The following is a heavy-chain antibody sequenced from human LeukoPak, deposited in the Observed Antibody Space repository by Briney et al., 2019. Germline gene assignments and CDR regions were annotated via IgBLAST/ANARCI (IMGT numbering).Heavy chain of an antibody. CDR2: IIPIFGTA. V-gene: IGHV1-69*05. Sequence: SVKVSCKASGGTSSSYAISWVRQAPGQGLEWMGRIIPIFGTANYAQKFQGRVTITTDESTSTAYMELSSLRSEDTAVYYCARESPPYYYDSWGQGTLVTVSS. CDR3: ARESPPYYYDS. CDR1: GGTSSSYA. D-gene: IGHD3-22*01. J-gene: IGHJ4*02.